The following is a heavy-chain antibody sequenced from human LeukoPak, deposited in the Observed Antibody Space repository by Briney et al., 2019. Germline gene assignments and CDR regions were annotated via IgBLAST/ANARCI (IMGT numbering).Heavy chain of an antibody. CDR3: ARGLGFCSGGNCYPSNGVDV. V-gene: IGHV4-4*07. D-gene: IGHD2-15*01. CDR1: GGSISSYY. Sequence: SETLSLTCTVSGGSISSYYWSWIRQPAGKGLEWIGRIYTSGSTNYNPSLKNRATILIDTSKKQISLDLYSVTAADTAVYYCARGLGFCSGGNCYPSNGVDVWGQGTTVSVSS. J-gene: IGHJ6*02. CDR2: IYTSGST.